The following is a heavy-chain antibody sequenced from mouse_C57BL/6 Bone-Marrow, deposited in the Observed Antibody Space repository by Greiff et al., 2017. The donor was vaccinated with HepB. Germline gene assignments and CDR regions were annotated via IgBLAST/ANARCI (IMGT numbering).Heavy chain of an antibody. CDR2: IYPRSGNT. CDR3: ARSGVTGTVPFAY. J-gene: IGHJ3*01. D-gene: IGHD4-1*01. CDR1: GYTFTSYG. V-gene: IGHV1-81*01. Sequence: VQLQKSGAELARPGASVKLSCKASGYTFTSYGISWVKQRTGQGLEWIGEIYPRSGNTYYNEKFKGKATLTADKSSSTAYMELRSLTSEDSAVYFCARSGVTGTVPFAYWGQGTLVTVSA.